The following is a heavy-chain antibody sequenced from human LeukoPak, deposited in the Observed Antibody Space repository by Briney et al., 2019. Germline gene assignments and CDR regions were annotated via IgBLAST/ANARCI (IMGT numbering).Heavy chain of an antibody. Sequence: SETLSLTCAVYGGSFSGYYWSWIRQPPGKGLEWIGEINHSGSTNYNPSLKSRVTISVDTSKNQFSLKLSSVTAADTAVYYCARVRRCSGGSCYRYYYMDVWGKGTTVTVSS. CDR2: INHSGST. CDR3: ARVRRCSGGSCYRYYYMDV. V-gene: IGHV4-34*01. J-gene: IGHJ6*03. D-gene: IGHD2-15*01. CDR1: GGSFSGYY.